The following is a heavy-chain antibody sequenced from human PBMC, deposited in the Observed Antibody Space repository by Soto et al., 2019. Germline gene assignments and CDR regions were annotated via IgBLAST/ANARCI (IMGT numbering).Heavy chain of an antibody. J-gene: IGHJ4*02. CDR1: GGSVSSGSYY. CDR2: IYYSGST. D-gene: IGHD2-15*01. CDR3: ARDRLGYCSGGSCQYFDY. Sequence: QVQLQESGPGLVKPSETLSLTCTVSGGSVSSGSYYWSWIRQPPGKGLEGIGYIYYSGSTNYNPSLKSRVTISVDTSKNQFSLKLSSVTAADTAVYYCARDRLGYCSGGSCQYFDYWGQGTLVTVSS. V-gene: IGHV4-61*01.